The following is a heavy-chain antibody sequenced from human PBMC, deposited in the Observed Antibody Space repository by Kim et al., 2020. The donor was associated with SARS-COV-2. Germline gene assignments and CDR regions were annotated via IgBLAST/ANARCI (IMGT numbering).Heavy chain of an antibody. V-gene: IGHV3-9*01. Sequence: GGSLRLSCAASGFTFDDYAMHWVRQAPGKGLEWVSGISWNSGSIGYADSVKGRFTISRDNAKNSLYLQMNSLRAEDTALYYCAKDMAGLLLLFGESINYGMDVWGQGTTVTVSS. D-gene: IGHD3-10*01. CDR1: GFTFDDYA. CDR3: AKDMAGLLLLFGESINYGMDV. CDR2: ISWNSGSI. J-gene: IGHJ6*02.